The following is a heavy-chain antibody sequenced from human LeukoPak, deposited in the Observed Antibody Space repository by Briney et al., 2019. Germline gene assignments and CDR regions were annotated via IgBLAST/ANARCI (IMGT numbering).Heavy chain of an antibody. Sequence: ASVKVSCKASRYTFSSYYMHWVRQAPGQGLEWMGIINPSGGSTSYAQKFQGRVTMTSDMSTSTVYMELSSLRSEPTAVYYCARLPVGAIYFDDHWGQGTLVTVSS. CDR1: RYTFSSYY. CDR3: ARLPVGAIYFDDH. D-gene: IGHD1-26*01. CDR2: INPSGGST. J-gene: IGHJ4*02. V-gene: IGHV1-46*01.